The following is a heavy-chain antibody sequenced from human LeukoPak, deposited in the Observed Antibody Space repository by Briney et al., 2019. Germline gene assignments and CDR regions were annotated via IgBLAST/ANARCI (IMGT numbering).Heavy chain of an antibody. CDR2: ISAYNGDT. V-gene: IGHV1-18*01. CDR1: GYTFRSYG. CDR3: ATFYGSGRGTYYYYGMDI. D-gene: IGHD3-10*01. J-gene: IGHJ6*02. Sequence: ASVKVSCKASGYTFRSYGFNWVRQAPGQGLEWMGWISAYNGDTNYAQKFQGRVTMTTDTSTSTAYMELRNLRSDDTAVYYCATFYGSGRGTYYYYGMDIWGQGTTVIVSS.